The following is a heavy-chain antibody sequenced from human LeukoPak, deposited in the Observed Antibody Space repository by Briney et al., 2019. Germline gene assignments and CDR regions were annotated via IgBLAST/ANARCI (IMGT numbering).Heavy chain of an antibody. CDR2: IISSVNTI. J-gene: IGHJ4*02. CDR1: GFTFSDYY. D-gene: IGHD3-16*01. V-gene: IGHV3-11*01. Sequence: PGGSLRLSCAASGFTFSDYYMSWIRQAPGKGLEWVSYIISSVNTIYYADSVKGRFTISRDNAKNSLYLQMNSLRAEDTAVYYCARAAPVPRIGGYYFDYWGQGTLVTVSS. CDR3: ARAAPVPRIGGYYFDY.